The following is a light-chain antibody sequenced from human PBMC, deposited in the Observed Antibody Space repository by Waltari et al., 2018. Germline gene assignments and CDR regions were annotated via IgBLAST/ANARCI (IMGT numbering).Light chain of an antibody. CDR2: KAS. V-gene: IGKV1-5*03. CDR3: QHYKSYSWT. Sequence: DIQMTQSPSTLSVSVGDRVTITCRASRSIDNWLAWYQQKPGKAPNLLIYKASSLESGVPSRFSGSGSGTEFTLTISTLQPDDFATYYCQHYKSYSWTFGQGTKVEIK. CDR1: RSIDNW. J-gene: IGKJ1*01.